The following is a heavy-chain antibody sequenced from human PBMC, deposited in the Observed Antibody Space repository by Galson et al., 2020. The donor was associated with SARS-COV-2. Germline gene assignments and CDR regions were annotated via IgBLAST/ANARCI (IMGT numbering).Heavy chain of an antibody. Sequence: SQTPSLTCGISGDRVYSDSADWNWIRQSPSRGIEWLGRTYYRSKWYTDYVQSVESQIPIKPDTSRKQCSLHLDTVTPEDTAIYYCARDFQYSIDYRSHRALVTVAP. V-gene: IGHV6-1*01. J-gene: IGHJ4*01. CDR3: ARDFQYSIDY. CDR2: TYYRSKWYT. D-gene: IGHD6-13*01. CDR1: GDRVYSDSAD.